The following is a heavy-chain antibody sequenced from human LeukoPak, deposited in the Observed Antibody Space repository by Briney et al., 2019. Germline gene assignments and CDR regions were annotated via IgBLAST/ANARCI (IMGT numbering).Heavy chain of an antibody. V-gene: IGHV4-39*07. CDR1: GGSISSSSYY. J-gene: IGHJ4*02. CDR2: LYYSGST. CDR3: ARDRGGHFDY. D-gene: IGHD3-10*01. Sequence: PSETLSLTCSVSGGSISSSSYYWGWIRQPPGKGLEWIGSLYYSGSTYYNPSLKSRVTISEDTSKNQFSLKLSSVTAADTAVYYCARDRGGHFDYWGQGTLVTVSS.